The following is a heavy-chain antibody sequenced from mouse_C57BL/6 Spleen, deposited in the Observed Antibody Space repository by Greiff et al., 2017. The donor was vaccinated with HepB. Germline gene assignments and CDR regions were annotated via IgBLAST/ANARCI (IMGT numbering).Heavy chain of an antibody. J-gene: IGHJ1*03. V-gene: IGHV1-85*01. CDR3: ARIGIYYYGSSYGYFDV. CDR2: IYPRDGST. CDR1: GYTFTSYD. D-gene: IGHD1-1*01. Sequence: QVHVKQSGPELVKPGASVKLSCKASGYTFTSYDINWVKQRPGQGLEWIGWIYPRDGSTKYNEKFKGKATLTVDTSSSTAYMELHSLTSEDSAVYFCARIGIYYYGSSYGYFDVWGTGTTVTVSS.